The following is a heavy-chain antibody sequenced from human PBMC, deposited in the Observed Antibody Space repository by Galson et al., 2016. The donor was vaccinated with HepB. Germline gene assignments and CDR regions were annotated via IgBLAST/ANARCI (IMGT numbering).Heavy chain of an antibody. V-gene: IGHV3-23*01. D-gene: IGHD1-7*01. Sequence: SLRLSCAASGFTFSYYGMSWVRQAAGKGLEWVSGISGGPDGRTYYADSVRGRFTISRDNSKNTLYLQMTSLSAEDTAVYYCAKLWAPGLITGSTFFDSWGQGTLVTVSS. CDR2: ISGGPDGRT. CDR1: GFTFSYYG. CDR3: AKLWAPGLITGSTFFDS. J-gene: IGHJ4*02.